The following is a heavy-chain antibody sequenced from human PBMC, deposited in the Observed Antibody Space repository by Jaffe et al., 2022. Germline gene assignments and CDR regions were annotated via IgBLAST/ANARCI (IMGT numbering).Heavy chain of an antibody. Sequence: EVQLLESGGGLVQPGGSLRLSCAASGFTFSSYAMSWVRQAPGKGLEWVSAISGSGGSTYYADSVKGRFTISRDNSKNTLYLQMNSLRAEDTAVYYCAKEYYYGSGRYQDDAFDIWGQGTMVTVSS. CDR1: GFTFSSYA. CDR3: AKEYYYGSGRYQDDAFDI. J-gene: IGHJ3*02. CDR2: ISGSGGST. V-gene: IGHV3-23*01. D-gene: IGHD3-10*01.